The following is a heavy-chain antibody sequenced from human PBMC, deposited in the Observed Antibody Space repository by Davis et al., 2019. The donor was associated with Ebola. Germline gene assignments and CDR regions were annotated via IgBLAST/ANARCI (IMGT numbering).Heavy chain of an antibody. V-gene: IGHV3-30-3*01. Sequence: GGSLRLSCAASGFAFSNFAMHWVRQAPGKGLEWLAVISHDGTKKYHADSVKGRFTISRDNSKNTLYLQMNSLRAEDTAIYYCVKESYEILTGYYAYYDFWGQGALVTVSS. J-gene: IGHJ4*02. CDR2: ISHDGTKK. CDR1: GFAFSNFA. D-gene: IGHD3-9*01. CDR3: VKESYEILTGYYAYYDF.